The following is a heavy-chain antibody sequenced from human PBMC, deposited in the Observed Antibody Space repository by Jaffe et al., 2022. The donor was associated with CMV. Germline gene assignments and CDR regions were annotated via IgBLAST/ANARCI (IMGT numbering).Heavy chain of an antibody. CDR2: ISWNSGSI. Sequence: EVQLVESGGGLVQPGRSLRLSCAASGFTFDDYAMHWVRQAPGKGLEWVSGISWNSGSIGYADSVKGRFTISRDNAKNSLYLQMNSLRAEDTALYYCAKSDSSGYYRTFDYWGQGTLVTVSS. CDR3: AKSDSSGYYRTFDY. J-gene: IGHJ4*02. D-gene: IGHD3-22*01. CDR1: GFTFDDYA. V-gene: IGHV3-9*01.